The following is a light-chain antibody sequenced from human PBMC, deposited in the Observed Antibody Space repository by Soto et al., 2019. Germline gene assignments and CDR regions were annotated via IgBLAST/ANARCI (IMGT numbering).Light chain of an antibody. CDR3: QSYDGTLSGSYV. CDR2: GTT. J-gene: IGLJ1*01. V-gene: IGLV1-40*01. Sequence: VLTQPPSVSGAPGQRVTISCTGSSSNIGAGYDVHWYQQLPGTAPKLIIYGTTNRPSGVPDRFSGSKSGTSASLAITGLQAGDEADYYCQSYDGTLSGSYVFGVGTKVTVL. CDR1: SSNIGAGYD.